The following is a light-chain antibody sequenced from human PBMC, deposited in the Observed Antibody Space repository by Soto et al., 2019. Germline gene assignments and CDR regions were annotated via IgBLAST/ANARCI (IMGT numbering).Light chain of an antibody. J-gene: IGLJ3*02. CDR1: SSDIGGYNY. CDR2: DVN. CDR3: SSYTSTNTRWV. V-gene: IGLV2-14*01. Sequence: QSVLTQPASVSGSPGQSITISCTGASSDIGGYNYVSWYQQHPGKAPKIMIYDVNNRPSGVSNRFSGSKSGNTASLTISGLQSEDEADYYCSSYTSTNTRWVFGGGTKLTVL.